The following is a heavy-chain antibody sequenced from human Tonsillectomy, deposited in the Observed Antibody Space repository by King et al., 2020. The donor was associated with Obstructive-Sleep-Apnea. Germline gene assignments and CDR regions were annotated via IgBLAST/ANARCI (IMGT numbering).Heavy chain of an antibody. Sequence: VQLVESGGGVVQPGRSLRLSCAASGFTFSSYGMHWVRQAPGKGLEWVAVIWYDGSNKYYADSVKGRFIISRDNSKNTLYLQMNSLRAEDTAVYYCARAPGYGGNSDAFDIWGQGTMVTVS. J-gene: IGHJ3*02. D-gene: IGHD4-23*01. V-gene: IGHV3-33*01. CDR1: GFTFSSYG. CDR2: IWYDGSNK. CDR3: ARAPGYGGNSDAFDI.